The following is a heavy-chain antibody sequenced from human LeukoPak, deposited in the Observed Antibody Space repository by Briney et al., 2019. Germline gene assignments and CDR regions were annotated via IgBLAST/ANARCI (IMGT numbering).Heavy chain of an antibody. V-gene: IGHV3-21*06. Sequence: GGSLRLSCIASGFTLSAYTMNWVRQAPGKGLEWVSTLTRGGDNDIHYADSVKGRFTISRDNSKNSLYLQMDSLRADDTAVYYCVRDAYGAHFDYWGQGTLVTVSS. J-gene: IGHJ4*02. CDR2: LTRGGDNDI. CDR3: VRDAYGAHFDY. D-gene: IGHD2-21*01. CDR1: GFTLSAYT.